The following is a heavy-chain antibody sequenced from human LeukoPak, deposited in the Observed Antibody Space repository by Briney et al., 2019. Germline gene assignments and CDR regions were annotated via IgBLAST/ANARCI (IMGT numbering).Heavy chain of an antibody. CDR1: DYTFITYG. Sequence: ASVKVSCKASDYTFITYGIAWVRQAPGQGLEWMGWISAYNGNTNYAQKLQGRVTMTTDTSTSTAYMELRSLRSDDTAVYYCARVRRYSSSWYNWFDPWGQGTLVTVSS. CDR2: ISAYNGNT. J-gene: IGHJ5*02. CDR3: ARVRRYSSSWYNWFDP. V-gene: IGHV1-18*01. D-gene: IGHD6-13*01.